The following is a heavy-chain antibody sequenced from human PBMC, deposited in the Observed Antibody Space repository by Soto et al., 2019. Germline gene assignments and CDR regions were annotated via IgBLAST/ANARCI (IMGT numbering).Heavy chain of an antibody. CDR1: GYSFTNYW. CDR2: IYPGDSDT. Sequence: EVQLVQPGAEVKKPGESLKISCKGSGYSFTNYWIGWVRQMPGKGLEWMGVIYPGDSDTTYSPSFRGQVTISANKSIRTAHLPWSSQKAPATAMYYCAGQSGPNLSPFNHWGQGTLVTLSS. D-gene: IGHD1-26*01. V-gene: IGHV5-51*01. J-gene: IGHJ4*01. CDR3: AGQSGPNLSPFNH.